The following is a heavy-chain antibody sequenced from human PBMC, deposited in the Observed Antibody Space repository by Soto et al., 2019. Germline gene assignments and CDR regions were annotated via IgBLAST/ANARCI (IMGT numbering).Heavy chain of an antibody. Sequence: QVQLVQSGAEVKKPGSSVKVSCKASGGTFSSYAISWVRQAPGQGLEWMGGSIPIFGTANYAQKFQGRVTITADESTSTAYMELSSLRSEDTAVYYCARGRYYYDSSGYYYYYYGMDVWGQGTTVTVSS. J-gene: IGHJ6*02. CDR3: ARGRYYYDSSGYYYYYYGMDV. CDR1: GGTFSSYA. D-gene: IGHD3-22*01. V-gene: IGHV1-69*12. CDR2: SIPIFGTA.